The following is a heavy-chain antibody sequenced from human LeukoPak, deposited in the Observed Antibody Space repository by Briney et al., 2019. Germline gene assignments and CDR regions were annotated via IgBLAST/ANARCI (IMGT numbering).Heavy chain of an antibody. J-gene: IGHJ4*02. CDR1: GFTFSSYG. CDR2: IWYDGSSK. D-gene: IGHD6-13*01. CDR3: ARGHGDSSSFDY. V-gene: IGHV3-33*01. Sequence: GGSLRLSCAASGFTFSSYGMHWVRQAPGKGLEWVAVIWYDGSSKYYADSVKGRFTISRDNSKNTLYLQMNSLRAEDTAVYYCARGHGDSSSFDYWGQGTLVTVSS.